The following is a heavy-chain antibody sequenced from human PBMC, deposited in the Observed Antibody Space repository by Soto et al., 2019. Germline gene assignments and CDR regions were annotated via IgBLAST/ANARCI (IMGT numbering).Heavy chain of an antibody. CDR1: GFTFSSYG. V-gene: IGHV3-30*18. CDR2: ISYDGSNK. J-gene: IGHJ6*02. Sequence: PGGSLRLSCAASGFTFSSYGMHWVRQAPGKGLEWVAVISYDGSNKYYADSVKGRFTISRDNSKNTLYLQMNSLRAEDTAVYYCAKDGYCSGGSCFGGPSYYYYGMDVWGQGTTVTVSS. CDR3: AKDGYCSGGSCFGGPSYYYYGMDV. D-gene: IGHD2-15*01.